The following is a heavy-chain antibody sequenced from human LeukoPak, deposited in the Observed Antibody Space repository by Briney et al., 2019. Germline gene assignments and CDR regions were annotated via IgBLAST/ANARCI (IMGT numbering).Heavy chain of an antibody. CDR2: LNSDGSNT. D-gene: IGHD3-3*01. J-gene: IGHJ5*02. CDR3: ARGITIFGVLRSPWFDP. CDR1: GLTFRSYW. V-gene: IGHV3-74*01. Sequence: GGSLRLSCAVSGLTFRSYWMHWVRQAPGKGLVWVSRLNSDGSNTSYADSVKGRFTISRDNAKNTLYLQMNGLRVEDSAVYYCARGITIFGVLRSPWFDPWGQGTLVTVSS.